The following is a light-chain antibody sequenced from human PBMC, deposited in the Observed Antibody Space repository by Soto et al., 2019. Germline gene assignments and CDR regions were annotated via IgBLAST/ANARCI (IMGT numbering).Light chain of an antibody. CDR2: DND. Sequence: QSVLTQPPSVSAAPGQKVTVSCSGSRSNIGNNYVSWYQHLPGTAPKLLIYDNDKRPSGIPDRFSASKSGMSATLDIIGLQTGDEADYYCEAWDSNLSGGVFGGGTKLTVL. V-gene: IGLV1-51*01. CDR1: RSNIGNNY. J-gene: IGLJ3*02. CDR3: EAWDSNLSGGV.